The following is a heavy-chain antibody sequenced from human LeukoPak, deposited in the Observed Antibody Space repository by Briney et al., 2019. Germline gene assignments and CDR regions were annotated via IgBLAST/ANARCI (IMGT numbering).Heavy chain of an antibody. CDR3: ARLGYPPYYLAY. CDR2: IHYSGST. CDR1: GGSMSGYY. Sequence: SETLSLTCTVSGGSMSGYYWSWIRQPPGKGLEWIAYIHYSGSTNYSPSLKSRVTISIDTSKNQFSLKLSSVTAADTAVYYCARLGYPPYYLAYWGKGTLFTV. J-gene: IGHJ4*02. V-gene: IGHV4-59*12. D-gene: IGHD3-16*02.